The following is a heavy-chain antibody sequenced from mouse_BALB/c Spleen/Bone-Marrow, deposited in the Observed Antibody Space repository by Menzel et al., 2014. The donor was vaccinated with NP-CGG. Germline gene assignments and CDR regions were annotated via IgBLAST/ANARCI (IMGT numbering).Heavy chain of an antibody. D-gene: IGHD4-1*01. CDR1: GLSLPSYG. CDR3: AKGPNWDGYFDY. J-gene: IGHJ2*01. CDR2: IWGDGST. Sequence: VQLQQSGPGLVAPSQSLSITCSVSGLSLPSYGVSWVRQPPGKDLEWLGVIWGDGSTNYHSALISRLSISKDNSKSQVFLKLNRLQTDDTATYYCAKGPNWDGYFDYWGQGTTLKVSS. V-gene: IGHV2-3*01.